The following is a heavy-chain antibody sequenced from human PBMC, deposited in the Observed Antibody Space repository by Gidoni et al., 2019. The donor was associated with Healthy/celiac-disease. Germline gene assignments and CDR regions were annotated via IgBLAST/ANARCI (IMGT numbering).Heavy chain of an antibody. V-gene: IGHV1-69*01. CDR2: IIPIFGTA. CDR3: AVQYYYDSSGYKPAGY. D-gene: IGHD3-22*01. Sequence: VQLVLSGAEVKKPRSSVKVSCKASGGTFSSYAISWVRQAPGQGLEWMGGIIPIFGTANYAQKFQGRVTITADESTSTAYMELSSLRSEDTAVYYCAVQYYYDSSGYKPAGYWGQGTLVTVSS. J-gene: IGHJ4*02. CDR1: GGTFSSYA.